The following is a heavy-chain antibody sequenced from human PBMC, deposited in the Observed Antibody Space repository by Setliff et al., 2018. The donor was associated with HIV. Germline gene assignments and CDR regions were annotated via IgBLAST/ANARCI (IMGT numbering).Heavy chain of an antibody. D-gene: IGHD2-21*02. Sequence: PGGSLRLSCAASGFTFSGSAMHWVRQASGKGLEWVGRIRNKANSYGTAYAASVKGRFTISRDDSKNTAYLQMNSLKIEDTAVYYCATSREQVTPTYYYYYMDVWGKGTTVTSP. CDR2: IRNKANSYGT. CDR1: GFTFSGSA. CDR3: ATSREQVTPTYYYYYMDV. J-gene: IGHJ6*03. V-gene: IGHV3-73*01.